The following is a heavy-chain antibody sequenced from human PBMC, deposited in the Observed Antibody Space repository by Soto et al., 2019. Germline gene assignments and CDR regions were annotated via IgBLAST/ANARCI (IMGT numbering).Heavy chain of an antibody. CDR2: MNPNSGNT. V-gene: IGHV1-8*01. Sequence: GASVKVSCKASGYTFTSYDINWVRQATGQGLEWMGWMNPNSGNTGYAQKFQGRVTMTRNTSISTAYMELSSLRSEDTAVYYCARGRYCSGGSCYVKDYWGQGTLVTVPQ. CDR1: GYTFTSYD. D-gene: IGHD2-15*01. J-gene: IGHJ4*02. CDR3: ARGRYCSGGSCYVKDY.